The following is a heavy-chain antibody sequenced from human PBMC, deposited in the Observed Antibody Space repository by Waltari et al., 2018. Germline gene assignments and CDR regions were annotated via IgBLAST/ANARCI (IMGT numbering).Heavy chain of an antibody. J-gene: IGHJ4*02. CDR2: ISSSSSYI. V-gene: IGHV3-21*01. CDR3: ARAFGPQRGPFDY. D-gene: IGHD3-10*01. Sequence: EVQLVESGGGLVKPGGSLRLSCAASGFTFSSYSMNWVRQAPGKWLEWVSSISSSSSYIYYADSVKGRFTISRDNAKNSLYLQMNSLRAEDTAVYYCARAFGPQRGPFDYWGQGTLVTVSS. CDR1: GFTFSSYS.